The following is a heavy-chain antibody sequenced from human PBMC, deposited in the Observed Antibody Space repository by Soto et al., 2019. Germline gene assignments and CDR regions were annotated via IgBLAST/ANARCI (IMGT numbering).Heavy chain of an antibody. CDR1: GFTFSSYA. Sequence: PGGSLRLSCAASGFTFSSYAMSWVRQAPGRGLEWVSAISGSGGSTYYADSVKGRFTISRDNSKNTLYLQMNSLRAEDTAVYYCANLYTWKPYPPRPGGDYWGQGTLVTVSS. CDR3: ANLYTWKPYPPRPGGDY. D-gene: IGHD3-16*01. J-gene: IGHJ4*02. V-gene: IGHV3-23*01. CDR2: ISGSGGST.